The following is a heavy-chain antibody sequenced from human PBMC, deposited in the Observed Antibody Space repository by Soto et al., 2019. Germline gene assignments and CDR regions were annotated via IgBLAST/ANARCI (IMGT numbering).Heavy chain of an antibody. J-gene: IGHJ4*02. D-gene: IGHD7-27*01. CDR2: IYHSGAT. V-gene: IGHV4-4*02. CDR3: ARDAPNTGPFDS. Sequence: QVQLQESGPGLVKPSGTLSLTCAVSDGSISSSNWWSWVRQPPGKGLEWLGEIYHSGATNYNPSLKSRLTISMDRSQNQFSLELTSVTAADTAVYYCARDAPNTGPFDSWGQGTLVTVSS. CDR1: DGSISSSNW.